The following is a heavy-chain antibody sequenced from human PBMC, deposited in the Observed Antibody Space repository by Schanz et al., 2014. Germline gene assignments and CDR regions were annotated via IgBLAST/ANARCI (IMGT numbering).Heavy chain of an antibody. J-gene: IGHJ4*02. CDR3: ARGIGGYGANNYFDY. CDR1: GYTFSSHG. V-gene: IGHV1-3*04. Sequence: VQVVQSGAELKKPGASVKVSCKASGYTFSSHGIHWLRQAPGQSLEWMGWINTGSGDTKYSQNFQGRVTITRDTSASTAYMELSSLRSEDTAVYSCARGIGGYGANNYFDYWGQGTLVTVSS. D-gene: IGHD5-12*01. CDR2: INTGSGDT.